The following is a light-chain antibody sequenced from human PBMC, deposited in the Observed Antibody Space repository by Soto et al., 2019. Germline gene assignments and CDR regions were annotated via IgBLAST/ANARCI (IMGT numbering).Light chain of an antibody. Sequence: EIVMTQSPATLSVSPGERATLSCRASQSVSSTYLAWYQHKPGQAPRLLIYGASNRATGIPDRFSGSGSGTDFTLTISRLEPEDFAVYYCQQYGSSPINFGQGTRLEIK. V-gene: IGKV3-20*01. CDR1: QSVSSTY. J-gene: IGKJ5*01. CDR3: QQYGSSPIN. CDR2: GAS.